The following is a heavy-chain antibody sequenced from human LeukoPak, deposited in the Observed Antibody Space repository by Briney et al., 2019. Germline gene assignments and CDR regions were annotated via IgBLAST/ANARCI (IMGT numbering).Heavy chain of an antibody. D-gene: IGHD6-19*01. J-gene: IGHJ3*02. Sequence: SETLSLTCAVYGGSFSGYYWSWIRQPPGKGLEWIGEINHSGSTNYNPSLKSRVTISVDTSKNQFSLKLSSVTAADTAVYYCARSSRVGQWLVGAFDIWGQGTMVTVSS. V-gene: IGHV4-34*01. CDR3: ARSSRVGQWLVGAFDI. CDR1: GGSFSGYY. CDR2: INHSGST.